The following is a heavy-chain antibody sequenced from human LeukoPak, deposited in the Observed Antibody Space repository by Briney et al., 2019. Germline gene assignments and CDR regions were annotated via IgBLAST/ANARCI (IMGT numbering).Heavy chain of an antibody. Sequence: PGGSLRLPCAASGCPFSSNCVQWFRQAPAKGLVWVSCINRDGSSTIYTDSVEGRFTISRDNAKNILYRQMNSLTAEDTAVYCCARDLCGAGDCWGQGTLVTVSS. CDR1: GCPFSSNC. D-gene: IGHD1-26*01. CDR3: ARDLCGAGDC. CDR2: INRDGSST. V-gene: IGHV3-74*01. J-gene: IGHJ4*02.